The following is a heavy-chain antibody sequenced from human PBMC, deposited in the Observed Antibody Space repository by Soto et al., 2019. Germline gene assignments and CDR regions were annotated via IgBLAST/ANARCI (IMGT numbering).Heavy chain of an antibody. CDR3: ARRFLLPYCSGGSCWFDP. D-gene: IGHD2-15*01. V-gene: IGHV1-3*01. J-gene: IGHJ5*02. CDR2: INAGNGNT. Sequence: QVQLVQSGAEVKKPGASVKVSCKASGYTFTSYAMHWVRQAPGQRLEWMGWINAGNGNTKYSQKFQGRVTITRDTSAGTAYMELGSLRSEDTAVYYCARRFLLPYCSGGSCWFDPWGQGTLVTVSS. CDR1: GYTFTSYA.